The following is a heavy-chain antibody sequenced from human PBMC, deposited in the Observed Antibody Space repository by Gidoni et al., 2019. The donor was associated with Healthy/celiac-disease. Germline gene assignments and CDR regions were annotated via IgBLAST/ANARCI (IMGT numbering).Heavy chain of an antibody. V-gene: IGHV3-23*01. D-gene: IGHD1-26*01. Sequence: EVQLLASGGGLVQPGGSLRLSCAASGFTFSSYAMSWVRQAPGKGLEWVAAISGSGGSTYYADSVKGRFTISRDNSKNTLYLQMNSLRAEDTAVYYCAKAPWGGSYYFDYWGQGTLVTVSS. CDR3: AKAPWGGSYYFDY. CDR2: ISGSGGST. J-gene: IGHJ4*02. CDR1: GFTFSSYA.